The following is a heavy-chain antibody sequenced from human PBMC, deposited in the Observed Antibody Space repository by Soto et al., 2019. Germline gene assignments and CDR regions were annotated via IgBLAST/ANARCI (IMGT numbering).Heavy chain of an antibody. CDR3: ARHRDYPFDY. CDR1: GGSISSYY. V-gene: IGHV4-59*01. CDR2: IYYSGST. Sequence: SETLSLTCTVSGGSISSYYWSWIRQPPGKGLEWIGYIYYSGSTNYNPSLKSRVTISVDTSKNLFSLKLSSVTAADTAVYYCARHRDYPFDYWGQGTLVTVSS. D-gene: IGHD4-17*01. J-gene: IGHJ4*02.